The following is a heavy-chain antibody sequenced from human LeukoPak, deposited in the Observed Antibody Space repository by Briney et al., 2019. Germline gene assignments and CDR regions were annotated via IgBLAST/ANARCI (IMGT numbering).Heavy chain of an antibody. D-gene: IGHD5-24*01. V-gene: IGHV3-30*02. CDR2: IRYDGSNE. Sequence: GGSLRLSCAASGFTFSGYGMHWVRQAPGKGLEWVAFIRYDGSNEYYADSVKGRFTISRDKSKNTLSLQMNGLRVEDTAVYYCAKESRDGYGPPYFDYWGQGTLVTVSS. CDR3: AKESRDGYGPPYFDY. CDR1: GFTFSGYG. J-gene: IGHJ4*02.